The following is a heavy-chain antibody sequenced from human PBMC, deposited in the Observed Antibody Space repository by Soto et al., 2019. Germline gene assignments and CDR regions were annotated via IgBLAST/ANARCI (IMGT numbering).Heavy chain of an antibody. CDR2: ISSYNGNT. J-gene: IGHJ6*02. D-gene: IGHD6-6*01. CDR3: ARDRPTSSIRARDYYYAMDV. Sequence: ASVKVSCKASGFTFTSYAITWVRQAPGQGLEWMGWISSYNGNTNYAQKLQGRVTMTTDTSTTTAYMELRSLRSDDTAVYYCARDRPTSSIRARDYYYAMDVWGQGTTVTVSS. CDR1: GFTFTSYA. V-gene: IGHV1-18*01.